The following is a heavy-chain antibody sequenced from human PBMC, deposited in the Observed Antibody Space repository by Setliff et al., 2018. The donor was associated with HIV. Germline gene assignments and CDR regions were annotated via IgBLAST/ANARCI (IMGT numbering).Heavy chain of an antibody. V-gene: IGHV7-4-1*02. CDR2: INTYTGNP. D-gene: IGHD3-22*01. J-gene: IGHJ4*02. Sequence: ASVKVSCKASGGTFSSYVITWVRQAPGQGFEWMGWINTYTGNPTYAQDFTGRFVFSLDTSVSTAYLQISSLKAEDIAVYYCARDGYYYDSSGHLAYYFDYWGQGTLVTVSS. CDR3: ARDGYYYDSSGHLAYYFDY. CDR1: GGTFSSYV.